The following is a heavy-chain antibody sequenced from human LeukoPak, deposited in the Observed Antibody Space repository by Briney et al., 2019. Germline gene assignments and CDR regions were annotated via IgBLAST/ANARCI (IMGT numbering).Heavy chain of an antibody. D-gene: IGHD3-10*01. CDR2: INTNTGNP. J-gene: IGHJ5*02. V-gene: IGHV7-4-1*02. CDR3: AREGAVLWFGELFGWFDP. CDR1: GYTFTSYA. Sequence: ASVTVSCKASGYTFTSYAMNWVRQAPGQGLEWMGWINTNTGNPTYAQGFTGRFVFSLDTSVSTAYLQISSLKAEDTAVYYCAREGAVLWFGELFGWFDPWGQGTLVTVSS.